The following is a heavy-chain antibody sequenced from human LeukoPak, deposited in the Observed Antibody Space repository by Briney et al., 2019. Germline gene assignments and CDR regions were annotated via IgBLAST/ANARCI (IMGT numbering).Heavy chain of an antibody. CDR2: ISGGSSRFI. D-gene: IGHD6-13*01. V-gene: IGHV3-21*01. Sequence: KPGGSLRLSCAASGFTFSSYSMNWVRQAPGKGLEWVSSISGGSSRFISYTDSVKGRFTISRDNAKNSLYLQMNSLRAEDTAVYYCATNRIAASMYYFDFWGQGTPVTVSS. CDR3: ATNRIAASMYYFDF. J-gene: IGHJ4*02. CDR1: GFTFSSYS.